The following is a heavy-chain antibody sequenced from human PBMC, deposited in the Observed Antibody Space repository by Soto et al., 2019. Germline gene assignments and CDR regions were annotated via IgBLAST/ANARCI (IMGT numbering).Heavy chain of an antibody. V-gene: IGHV4-31*03. J-gene: IGHJ5*02. CDR3: ARDRCSSTSCSPRSWFDP. CDR2: IYYSVSS. Sequence: SETLSLTCTVSGGSISSGGIYWGWIRQHPGQGLEWIGYIYYSVSSYYNPSLKSRVTISVDTTKNEYSLTLSSVTAADTALYYCARDRCSSTSCSPRSWFDPWGQGTLVTVSS. D-gene: IGHD2-2*01. CDR1: GGSISSGGIY.